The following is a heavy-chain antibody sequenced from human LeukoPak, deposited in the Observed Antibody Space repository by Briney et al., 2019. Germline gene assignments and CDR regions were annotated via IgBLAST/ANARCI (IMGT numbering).Heavy chain of an antibody. J-gene: IGHJ4*02. Sequence: GSLRLSCAASGFTFSSYSMNWVRQAPGKGLEWVSTISGGGGSTYYADSVKGRFTISRDNSKNTLYLQVNSLRAEDTAVYYCAKGGKWDVTPFDYWGQGTLVTVSS. CDR1: GFTFSSYS. CDR2: ISGGGGST. V-gene: IGHV3-23*01. D-gene: IGHD1-26*01. CDR3: AKGGKWDVTPFDY.